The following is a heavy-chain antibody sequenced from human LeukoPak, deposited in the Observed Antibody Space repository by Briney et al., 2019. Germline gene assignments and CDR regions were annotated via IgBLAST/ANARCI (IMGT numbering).Heavy chain of an antibody. CDR3: ARGVGAAAILQYFDL. CDR1: GYTFTSYG. J-gene: IGHJ2*01. V-gene: IGHV1-69*05. D-gene: IGHD2-2*02. Sequence: ASVKVSCKASGYTFTSYGISWVRQAPGQGLEWMGGIIPMFRTANYAQKFQGRVTITTDESTRIAYMELSSLTSDDTAVYYCARGVGAAAILQYFDLWGPGTLVTVSS. CDR2: IIPMFRTA.